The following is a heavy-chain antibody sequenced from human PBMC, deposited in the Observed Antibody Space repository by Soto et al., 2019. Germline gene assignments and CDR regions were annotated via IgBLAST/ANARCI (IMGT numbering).Heavy chain of an antibody. CDR3: ARQLFPGIAAAGYCYFDY. CDR1: GYRFTSYW. D-gene: IGHD6-13*01. Sequence: GESLKISCKGSGYRFTSYWVGWVRQMTGKGLEWMGIIYPGDSDTRYSPSFQGQVTISADKSISTAYLQWSSLKASDTAVYYCARQLFPGIAAAGYCYFDYWGQGTLVTVSS. V-gene: IGHV5-51*01. J-gene: IGHJ4*02. CDR2: IYPGDSDT.